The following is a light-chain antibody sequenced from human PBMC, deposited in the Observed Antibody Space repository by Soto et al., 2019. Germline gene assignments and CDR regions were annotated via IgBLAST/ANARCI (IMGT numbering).Light chain of an antibody. V-gene: IGKV3-15*01. Sequence: EILLTQSPGTLSLSPVGIATLSCRASQSVSSSYLAWYQQKPGQAPRLLIYGVSTRATGIPARFSGSGSGTEFTLTISGLQSEDFAVYYCQQYNNWLLTFGGGTKV. CDR3: QQYNNWLLT. CDR2: GVS. J-gene: IGKJ4*01. CDR1: QSVSSSY.